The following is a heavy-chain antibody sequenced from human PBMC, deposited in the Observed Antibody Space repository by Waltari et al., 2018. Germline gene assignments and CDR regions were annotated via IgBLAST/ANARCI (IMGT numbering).Heavy chain of an antibody. J-gene: IGHJ4*02. CDR2: ISGSAPGT. V-gene: IGHV3-23*01. D-gene: IGHD5-18*01. CDR3: ARWDTAMVD. Sequence: DVQLLESGGGLVQPVGSLTVPCAGSGFTFRSYSMSWFRQAPGKGLEWVSAISGSAPGTYYADSVKGRFTTSRDNSNNILYLQMNNLRAEDTAVYYCARWDTAMVDWGQGTLVTVSS. CDR1: GFTFRSYS.